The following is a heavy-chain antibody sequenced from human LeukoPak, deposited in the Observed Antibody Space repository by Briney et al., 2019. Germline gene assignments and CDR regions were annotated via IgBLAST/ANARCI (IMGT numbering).Heavy chain of an antibody. J-gene: IGHJ5*02. CDR3: ARVYCSGGSCYSGFDP. CDR2: ISSSSSYI. D-gene: IGHD2-15*01. V-gene: IGHV3-21*01. Sequence: PGGSLRLSCAASGFTFSSYSMNWVRQAPGKGLEWVSSISSSSSYIYYADSVKGRFTISRDNAKNSLYLQMNSLRAEDTAVYYCARVYCSGGSCYSGFDPWGQGTLVTVSS. CDR1: GFTFSSYS.